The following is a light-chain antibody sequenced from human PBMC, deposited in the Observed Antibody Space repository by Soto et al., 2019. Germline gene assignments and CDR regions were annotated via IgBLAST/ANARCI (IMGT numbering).Light chain of an antibody. Sequence: DIQMTQSPSSLSASVEDRVIISCRASQSISNHLNWYQQKPGKAPKLLIFAASSLQSGVPSRFSGSRSGTDFTLTISRLEPEDFAVYYGQQYRSSPPWTFGQGTKVDIK. CDR3: QQYRSSPPWT. CDR2: AAS. V-gene: IGKV1-39*01. J-gene: IGKJ1*01. CDR1: QSISNH.